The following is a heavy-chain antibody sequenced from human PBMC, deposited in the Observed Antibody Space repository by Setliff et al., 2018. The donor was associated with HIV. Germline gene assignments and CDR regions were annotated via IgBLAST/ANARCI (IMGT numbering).Heavy chain of an antibody. J-gene: IGHJ4*02. D-gene: IGHD4-17*01. CDR2: LSHVGGT. V-gene: IGHV4-38-2*01. CDR3: ARQLTTLDYFDY. Sequence: SETLSLTCAASGYSINSGFSRAWIRQPPGKGLEWIGSLSHVGGTYYNPSLKSRVTISIDTSMNQFSLRLTSVTAADTAVYYCARQLTTLDYFDYWGQGTLVTVSS. CDR1: GYSINSGFS.